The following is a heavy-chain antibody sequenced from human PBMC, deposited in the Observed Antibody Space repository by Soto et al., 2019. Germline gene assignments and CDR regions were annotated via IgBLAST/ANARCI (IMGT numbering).Heavy chain of an antibody. CDR2: IIPILGIA. CDR3: ARDHGDGYNHDDY. CDR1: GGTFSSYT. Sequence: QVQLVQSGAEVKKPGSSVKVSCKASGGTFSSYTISWVRQAPGQGLECMGRIIPILGIANYAQKFQGRVTITADKSTSTAYMELSSLRSEDTAVYYCARDHGDGYNHDDYWGQGTLVTVSS. J-gene: IGHJ4*02. D-gene: IGHD5-12*01. V-gene: IGHV1-69*08.